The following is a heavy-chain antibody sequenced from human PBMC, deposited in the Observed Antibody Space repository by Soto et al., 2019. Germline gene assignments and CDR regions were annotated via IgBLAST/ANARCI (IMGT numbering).Heavy chain of an antibody. V-gene: IGHV3-7*04. CDR3: ARGTVTPGLDY. Sequence: EVQLVESGGGLVQPGGSLRLSCAASGFTFSDYWMNWLRQAPGKGLEWMANIKEDGSEKYYVDSVSCRFNISRDNATNSLYLQMNSLRAEDTAVYYCARGTVTPGLDYWGQGTPVTVSS. CDR2: IKEDGSEK. J-gene: IGHJ4*02. D-gene: IGHD4-17*01. CDR1: GFTFSDYW.